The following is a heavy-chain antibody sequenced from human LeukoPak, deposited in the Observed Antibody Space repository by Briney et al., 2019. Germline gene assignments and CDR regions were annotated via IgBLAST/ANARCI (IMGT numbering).Heavy chain of an antibody. Sequence: SETLSLTCAVAGYSMNSSYYWGWIRPPPGKGLEWIGSIYHTRNTYYKSSLKSRLTITIDTSKNQFSLKLTSVTAADTDTYYCARAFPAFDPWGQGTLVTVSS. D-gene: IGHD2-2*01. J-gene: IGHJ5*02. CDR1: GYSMNSSYY. CDR2: IYHTRNT. V-gene: IGHV4-38-2*01. CDR3: ARAFPAFDP.